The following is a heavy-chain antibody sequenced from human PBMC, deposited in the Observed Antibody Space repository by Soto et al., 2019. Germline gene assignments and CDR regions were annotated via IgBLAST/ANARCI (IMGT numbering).Heavy chain of an antibody. V-gene: IGHV3-23*01. CDR3: ANGRATYGLLTHDY. D-gene: IGHD3-10*01. J-gene: IGHJ4*02. CDR2: LTGSSSNI. Sequence: GSLRLSCAASGFSFRNYAMSWVRQAPGKGLEWISTLTGSSSNIYYADSVKGRFAISRDNSRNTLYLQMNSLTAEDTAVYYCANGRATYGLLTHDYWGQGTLVTVSS. CDR1: GFSFRNYA.